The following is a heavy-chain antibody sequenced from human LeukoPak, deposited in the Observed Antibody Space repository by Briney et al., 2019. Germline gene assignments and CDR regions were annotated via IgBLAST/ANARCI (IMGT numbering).Heavy chain of an antibody. Sequence: GGSLRLSCAASGFTFSSYAMSWVRQAPGKGLEWVSAISGSALSTYYADSVKGRFTISRDNAMNTVYLQMNSLRAEDTAVYYCARVLSGSWDWFDPWGQGTLVTVSS. CDR3: ARVLSGSWDWFDP. V-gene: IGHV3-23*01. CDR1: GFTFSSYA. J-gene: IGHJ5*02. CDR2: ISGSALST. D-gene: IGHD3-22*01.